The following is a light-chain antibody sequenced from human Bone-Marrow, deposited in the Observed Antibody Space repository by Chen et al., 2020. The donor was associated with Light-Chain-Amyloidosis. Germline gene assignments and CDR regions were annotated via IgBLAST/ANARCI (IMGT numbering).Light chain of an antibody. J-gene: IGLJ1*01. CDR3: SSFTSSSSYV. CDR1: SGDVWTYNY. Sequence: QSALTQPASVSGSPGQSITISCTGTSGDVWTYNYVSWYQQNPGKAPKVMIYAVSNRPSGVSNRFSGSKSGNTASLTISGLQAEDEADYYCSSFTSSSSYVFGPGTKVTVL. V-gene: IGLV2-14*01. CDR2: AVS.